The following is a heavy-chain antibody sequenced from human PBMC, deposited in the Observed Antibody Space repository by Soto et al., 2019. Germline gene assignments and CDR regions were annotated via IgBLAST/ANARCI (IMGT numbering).Heavy chain of an antibody. CDR1: GDSVSSNSAA. D-gene: IGHD1-26*01. CDR2: TYYRSKWYN. V-gene: IGHV6-1*01. J-gene: IGHJ4*02. Sequence: QVQLQQSGPGLVKPSQTLSVTCGISGDSVSSNSAAWNWLRQSPSRGLEWLGRTYYRSKWYNDYAVSVESRITTNPDTSKNHFSLQLNFVTPEDTAVYFCARGEQYSGRIFDYWGQGTLVTVSS. CDR3: ARGEQYSGRIFDY.